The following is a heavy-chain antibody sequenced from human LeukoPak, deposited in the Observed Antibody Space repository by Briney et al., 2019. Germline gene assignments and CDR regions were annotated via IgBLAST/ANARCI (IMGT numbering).Heavy chain of an antibody. CDR1: GGSFSGYY. J-gene: IGHJ5*02. V-gene: IGHV4-34*01. CDR2: INHSGST. D-gene: IGHD3-3*01. Sequence: SETLSLTCAVYGGSFSGYYWSWIRQPPGKGLEWIGEINHSGSTNYNPSLKSRVTISVDTSKNQFSLKLSSVTAADTAVYYCARGSGPSTIFGVVLGWFDPWGQGTLVTVSS. CDR3: ARGSGPSTIFGVVLGWFDP.